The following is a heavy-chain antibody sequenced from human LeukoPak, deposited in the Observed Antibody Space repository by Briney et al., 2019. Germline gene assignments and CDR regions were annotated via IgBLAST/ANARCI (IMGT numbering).Heavy chain of an antibody. Sequence: GGSLRLSCAASGFSFRDYELTWVRQVPGKGLEWVSGINWNGGSTGYADSVKGRFTISRDNARNSLYLQMNSLRAEDTAVYYCARGGYGYNFFDYWGQGTLVTVSS. CDR2: INWNGGST. J-gene: IGHJ4*02. V-gene: IGHV3-20*04. D-gene: IGHD5-24*01. CDR3: ARGGYGYNFFDY. CDR1: GFSFRDYE.